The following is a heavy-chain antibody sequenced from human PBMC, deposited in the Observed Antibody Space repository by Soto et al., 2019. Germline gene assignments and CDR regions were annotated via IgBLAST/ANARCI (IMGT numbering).Heavy chain of an antibody. CDR2: IYYSGST. J-gene: IGHJ4*02. D-gene: IGHD4-17*01. Sequence: SETLSLTCTVSGGSISSGDYYWSWIRQRPGKGLEWIGYIYYSGSTYYNPSLKSRVTISVDTSKNQFSLKLSSVTAADTAVYYCARSPEATVTAFDFWGLGTLVTVSS. CDR1: GGSISSGDYY. CDR3: ARSPEATVTAFDF. V-gene: IGHV4-31*03.